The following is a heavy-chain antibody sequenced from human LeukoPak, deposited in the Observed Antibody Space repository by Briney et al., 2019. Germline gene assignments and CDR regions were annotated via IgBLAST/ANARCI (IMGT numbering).Heavy chain of an antibody. CDR3: ARSNNAYADY. V-gene: IGHV3-64*02. D-gene: IGHD1/OR15-1a*01. Sequence: GDSLRLSCAASGFSFSSYNMYWVRQAPGKGLEYVSAITSNGGSTYYADSVKGRSTISRDNSKSTLYLQMGSLRAEDMAVYYCARSNNAYADYWGQGTLVTVSS. J-gene: IGHJ4*02. CDR2: ITSNGGST. CDR1: GFSFSSYN.